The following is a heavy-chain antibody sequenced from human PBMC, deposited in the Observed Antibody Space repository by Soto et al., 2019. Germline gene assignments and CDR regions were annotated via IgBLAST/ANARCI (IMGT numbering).Heavy chain of an antibody. J-gene: IGHJ5*02. CDR3: AAVTYYGSGNWVDP. CDR1: GFTFSTSA. D-gene: IGHD3-10*01. CDR2: IVVGSDKT. Sequence: QVHLVQSGPEVKKPGTSVKVSCKASGFTFSTSAVQWLRQARGQRPEYIGWIVVGSDKTNYAQKFQERATMPXXMXPNTAYMELRSLTSEDTAVYYCAAVTYYGSGNWVDPWGQGTLVTVSS. V-gene: IGHV1-58*01.